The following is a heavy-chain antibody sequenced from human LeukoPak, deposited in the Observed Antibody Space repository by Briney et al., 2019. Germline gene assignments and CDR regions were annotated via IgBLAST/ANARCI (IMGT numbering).Heavy chain of an antibody. Sequence: ASVKVSCKASGYTFTGYYMHWVRQAPGQGLEWMGWINPNSGGTNYAQKFQGRVTMTRDTSISTAYMELSRLRCDDTAVYYCARGYSSGWYYVDYWGQGTLVTVSS. J-gene: IGHJ4*02. CDR2: INPNSGGT. CDR3: ARGYSSGWYYVDY. V-gene: IGHV1-2*02. D-gene: IGHD6-19*01. CDR1: GYTFTGYY.